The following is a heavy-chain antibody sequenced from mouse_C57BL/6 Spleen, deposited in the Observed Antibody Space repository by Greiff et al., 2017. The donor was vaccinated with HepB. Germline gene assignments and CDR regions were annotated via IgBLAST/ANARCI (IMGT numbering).Heavy chain of an antibody. CDR3: ASKYEGSSFTHY. Sequence: VQLQQSVAELVRPGASVKLSCTASGFNFKNTYMHWVKQRPEQGLEWIGMIDPANGNTNYAPKFQGKATITVDTSSNTAYLQLSSLTSEDTAIYYCASKYEGSSFTHYWGQGTTLTVSS. J-gene: IGHJ2*01. CDR2: IDPANGNT. CDR1: GFNFKNTY. V-gene: IGHV14-3*01. D-gene: IGHD1-1*01.